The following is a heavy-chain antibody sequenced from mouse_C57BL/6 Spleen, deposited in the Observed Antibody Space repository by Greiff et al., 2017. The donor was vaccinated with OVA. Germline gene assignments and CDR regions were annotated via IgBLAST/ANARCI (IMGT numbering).Heavy chain of an antibody. D-gene: IGHD3-3*01. V-gene: IGHV1-80*01. J-gene: IGHJ4*01. CDR1: GYAFSSYW. CDR2: IYPGDGDT. CDR3: ARPGTYYAMDY. Sequence: VMLVESGAELVKPGASVKISCKASGYAFSSYWMNWVKQRPGKGLEWIGQIYPGDGDTNYNGKFKGKATLTADKSSSTAYMQLSSLTSEDSAVYFCARPGTYYAMDYWGQGTSVTVSS.